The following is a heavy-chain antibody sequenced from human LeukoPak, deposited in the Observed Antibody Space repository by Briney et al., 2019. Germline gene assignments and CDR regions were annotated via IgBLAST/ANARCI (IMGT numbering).Heavy chain of an antibody. CDR2: ISYDGSNK. CDR1: GFTFSSYA. J-gene: IGHJ6*02. Sequence: GGSLRLSCAASGFTFSSYAMHWVRQAPGKGLEWVAVISYDGSNKYYADSVKGRSTISRDNSKNTLYLQMNSLRAEDTAVYYCARGDDSSGYYFLYYYYGMDVWGQGTTVTVSS. D-gene: IGHD3-22*01. V-gene: IGHV3-30*04. CDR3: ARGDDSSGYYFLYYYYGMDV.